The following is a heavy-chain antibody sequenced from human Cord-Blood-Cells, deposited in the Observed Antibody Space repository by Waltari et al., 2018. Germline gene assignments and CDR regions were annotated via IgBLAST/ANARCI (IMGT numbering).Heavy chain of an antibody. CDR3: ARATDTAMVPFDY. CDR2: IIPIFGTA. Sequence: QVQLVQSGAEVKKPGSSVKVSCNASGGTFSSYAISWVRQAPGQGLEWMGGIIPIFGTANSAQKFQGRVTITADEATSTAYMELSRLRLEDTAVYYCARATDTAMVPFDYWGQGTLVTVSS. D-gene: IGHD5-18*01. J-gene: IGHJ4*02. V-gene: IGHV1-69*01. CDR1: GGTFSSYA.